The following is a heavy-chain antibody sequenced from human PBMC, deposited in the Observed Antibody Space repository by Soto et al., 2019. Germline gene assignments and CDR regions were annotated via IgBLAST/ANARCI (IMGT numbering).Heavy chain of an antibody. Sequence: GGSLRLSCAASGFTFSSYAMSWVRQAPGKGLEWVSSISGSGGSTYYADSVKGRFTISRDNSKNTLYLQMNSLRAEDTAVYYCAKGTGRYDFWSGYYHDAFDIWGKGTMVTVSS. D-gene: IGHD3-3*01. J-gene: IGHJ3*02. CDR2: ISGSGGST. V-gene: IGHV3-23*01. CDR3: AKGTGRYDFWSGYYHDAFDI. CDR1: GFTFSSYA.